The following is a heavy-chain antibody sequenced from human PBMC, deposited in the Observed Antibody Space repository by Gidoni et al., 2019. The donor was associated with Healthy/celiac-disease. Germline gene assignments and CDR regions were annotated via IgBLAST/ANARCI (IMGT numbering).Heavy chain of an antibody. D-gene: IGHD2-15*01. CDR2: INAGNGNT. CDR1: GYTFTSYA. J-gene: IGHJ4*02. V-gene: IGHV1-3*01. CDR3: ARVAVINCSGGSCYRTHFDY. Sequence: QVQLVQSGAEVKKSGASVTVSCKASGYTFTSYAMHWVRQSPGQRLEWMGWINAGNGNTKDSQKFQGRVTITRDTSASTAYMWLSSLRSEDTAVYYCARVAVINCSGGSCYRTHFDYWGQGTLVTVSS.